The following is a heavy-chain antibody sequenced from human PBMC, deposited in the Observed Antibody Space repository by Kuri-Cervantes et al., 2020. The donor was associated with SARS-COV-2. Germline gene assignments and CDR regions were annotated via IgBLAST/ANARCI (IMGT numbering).Heavy chain of an antibody. Sequence: ASVKVSCKASGYTFTDYYTHWVRQAPGQGLEWMGWINPKSGGTKYAQKFQGRVTMTRDTSITTAYMELSRLRSDDTAVYFCVRFRYYDSSVAASDIWGQGTMVTVSS. CDR3: VRFRYYDSSVAASDI. V-gene: IGHV1-2*02. D-gene: IGHD3-22*01. J-gene: IGHJ3*02. CDR2: INPKSGGT. CDR1: GYTFTDYY.